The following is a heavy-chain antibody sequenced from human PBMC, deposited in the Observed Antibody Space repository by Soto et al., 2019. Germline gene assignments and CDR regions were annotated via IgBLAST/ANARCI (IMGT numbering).Heavy chain of an antibody. D-gene: IGHD4-17*01. Sequence: QVQLVQSGAEVKKPGSSVKVSCKASGGTLSNYAFTWVRQAPGQGLEWMVGIIPIFNTANYAQKFQGRVTITADESTSPAYMEVNSLRSEDTAIYYCARVRPTDYVGNYNNGMDVWGQGTTVTVSS. CDR3: ARVRPTDYVGNYNNGMDV. CDR2: IIPIFNTA. CDR1: GGTLSNYA. J-gene: IGHJ6*02. V-gene: IGHV1-69*01.